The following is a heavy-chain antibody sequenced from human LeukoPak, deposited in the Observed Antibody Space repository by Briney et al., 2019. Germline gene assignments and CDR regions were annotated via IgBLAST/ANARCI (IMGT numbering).Heavy chain of an antibody. CDR3: ARHKQWLGKTFDY. CDR2: IYYSGST. V-gene: IGHV4-39*01. J-gene: IGHJ4*02. CDR1: GGSISSSSYY. D-gene: IGHD6-19*01. Sequence: PSETLSLTCTVSGGSISSSSYYWGWIRQPPGKGLEWIGSIYYSGSTYYNPSLKSRVTISVDTSKNQFSLKLSSVTAADTAAYYCARHKQWLGKTFDYWGQGTLVTVSS.